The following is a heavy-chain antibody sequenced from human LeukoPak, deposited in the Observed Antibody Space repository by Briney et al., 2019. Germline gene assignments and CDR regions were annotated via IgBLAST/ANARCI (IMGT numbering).Heavy chain of an antibody. CDR1: GFTLSNYW. D-gene: IGHD1-26*01. V-gene: IGHV3-7*01. J-gene: IGHJ4*02. CDR2: IHRDGISK. CDR3: ARDLFSGSYYEDF. Sequence: GGSLRLSRSASGFTLSNYWMSWVRQAPGKGLEWVANIHRDGISKYYVDSVKGRFTISRDDAQNTLYLQMNNLRAEDTAVCYCARDLFSGSYYEDFWGQGTLVTVSS.